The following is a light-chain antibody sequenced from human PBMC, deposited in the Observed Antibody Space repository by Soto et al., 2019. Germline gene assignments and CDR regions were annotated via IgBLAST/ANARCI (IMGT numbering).Light chain of an antibody. CDR3: QQRSDWPQLT. V-gene: IGKV3-11*01. CDR2: DAS. Sequence: EIVLTQSPATLSLSPGERATLSCRASQSVSRYLAWYQQKPGQAHRLLIYDASNRATGIPARFSGSGSGTDFTLTISSLEPEDFAVYYCQQRSDWPQLTFGGGTKVEIK. CDR1: QSVSRY. J-gene: IGKJ4*01.